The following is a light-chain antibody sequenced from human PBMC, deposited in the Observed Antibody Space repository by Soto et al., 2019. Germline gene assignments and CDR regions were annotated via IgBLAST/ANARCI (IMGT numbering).Light chain of an antibody. V-gene: IGKV3-20*01. J-gene: IGKJ1*01. Sequence: DNVLTQSPDTLSLSPGERATLSCRASQSVSTYLAWYQQKPGQGPRLLIYDASNRATGIPARFSGSGSGTDFTLTISRMEPEDFAVYCCQQYGSSPRTFGQGTKVDIK. CDR1: QSVSTY. CDR3: QQYGSSPRT. CDR2: DAS.